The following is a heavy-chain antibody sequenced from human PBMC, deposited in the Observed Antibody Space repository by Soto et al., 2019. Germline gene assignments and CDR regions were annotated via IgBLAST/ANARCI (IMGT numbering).Heavy chain of an antibody. CDR3: AGSWRHLWSFRY. CDR2: IDGGKGDT. V-gene: IGHV1-3*01. CDR1: GFTFSNYA. D-gene: IGHD5-18*01. J-gene: IGHJ4*02. Sequence: ASVKVSCKTSGFTFSNYAIHWVRQAPGHRPEWMGWIDGGKGDTQYSLKFQDRITITRDTSASTAYLELSSLRSEDTATYYCAGSWRHLWSFRYWGQGTLVTVSS.